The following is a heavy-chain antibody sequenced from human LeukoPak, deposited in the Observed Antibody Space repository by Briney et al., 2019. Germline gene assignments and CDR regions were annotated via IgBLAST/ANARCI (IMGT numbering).Heavy chain of an antibody. CDR1: GFTFSTYT. CDR2: IGNNGGGI. Sequence: GGSLRLSCAASGFTFSTYTMYWVRHPPGKRLEWVSIIGNNGGGIHYADSVKGRFTISRDNSKNALYLQMNSLRVEDTAVYYCADPPTKDVWGQGTTVTVSS. CDR3: ADPPTKDV. J-gene: IGHJ6*02. D-gene: IGHD1-1*01. V-gene: IGHV3-23*01.